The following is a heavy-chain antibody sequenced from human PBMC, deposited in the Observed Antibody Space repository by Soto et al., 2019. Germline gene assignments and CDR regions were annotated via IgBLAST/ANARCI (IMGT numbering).Heavy chain of an antibody. J-gene: IGHJ4*02. CDR3: AREIAVAGTHYFDY. CDR1: GGSISNYY. Sequence: QVQLQESGPGLVKPSETLSLTCTVSGGSISNYYWSWIRQPPGKGLEWIGYIYYSGSINYNPSLKSRVTISEDTSKNQFSLKMSSVTAADTAVYYRAREIAVAGTHYFDYWGQGTLVTVSS. CDR2: IYYSGSI. D-gene: IGHD6-19*01. V-gene: IGHV4-59*01.